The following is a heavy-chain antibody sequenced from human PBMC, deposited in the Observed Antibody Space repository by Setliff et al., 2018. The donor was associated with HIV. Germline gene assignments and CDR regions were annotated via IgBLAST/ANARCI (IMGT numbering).Heavy chain of an antibody. Sequence: GASVKVSCKASGYTFTSYYMHWVRQAPGQGLEWMGIINPSGGSTSYAQKFQGRVTMTRDTSTSTVYMELSSLRSEDTAVYYCARDGPALDIVVVPAASVLGDYYYYMDVWGKGTTVTVSS. CDR2: INPSGGST. D-gene: IGHD2-2*03. J-gene: IGHJ6*03. V-gene: IGHV1-46*01. CDR3: ARDGPALDIVVVPAASVLGDYYYYMDV. CDR1: GYTFTSYY.